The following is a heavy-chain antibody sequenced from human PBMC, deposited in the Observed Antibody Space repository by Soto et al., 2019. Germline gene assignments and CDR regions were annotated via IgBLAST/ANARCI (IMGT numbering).Heavy chain of an antibody. CDR1: GGSISSSVYY. CDR2: IYYSGST. Sequence: TSETLSLTCTVSGGSISSSVYYWSWIRQHPGKGLEWIGYIYYSGSTYYNPSLKSRLAISVDTSKNQFSLNLSSVTAADTAVYYCARGKDYDFWSGYSKNWFDPWGQGTLVTVSS. CDR3: ARGKDYDFWSGYSKNWFDP. D-gene: IGHD3-3*01. V-gene: IGHV4-31*03. J-gene: IGHJ5*02.